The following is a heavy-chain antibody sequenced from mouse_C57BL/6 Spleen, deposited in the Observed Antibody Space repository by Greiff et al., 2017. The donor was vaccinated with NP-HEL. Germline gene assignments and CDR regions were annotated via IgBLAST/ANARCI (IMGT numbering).Heavy chain of an antibody. CDR2: IYPGSGST. Sequence: VQLQQPGAELVKPGASVKMSCKASGYTFTSYWITWVKQRPGQGLEWIGDIYPGSGSTNYNEKFKSKATLTVDTSSSTAYMQLSSLTSEDSAVYYCASNYYGSSSYWYFDVWGTGTTVTVSS. CDR1: GYTFTSYW. D-gene: IGHD1-1*01. V-gene: IGHV1-55*01. J-gene: IGHJ1*03. CDR3: ASNYYGSSSYWYFDV.